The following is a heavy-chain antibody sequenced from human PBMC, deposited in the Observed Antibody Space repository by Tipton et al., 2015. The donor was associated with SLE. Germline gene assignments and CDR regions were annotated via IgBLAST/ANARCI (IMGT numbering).Heavy chain of an antibody. D-gene: IGHD3-22*01. J-gene: IGHJ4*02. CDR2: ISASGRST. Sequence: GSLRLSCATSGFSFSSHAMNWVRQAPGKGLQWVSAISASGRSTFYAEFGKGRFTISRDDSKNTVVLQMNSLRADDTAVYYCAKKGNNYQSSGYSLDDWGQGTLVTVSS. CDR1: GFSFSSHA. CDR3: AKKGNNYQSSGYSLDD. V-gene: IGHV3-23*01.